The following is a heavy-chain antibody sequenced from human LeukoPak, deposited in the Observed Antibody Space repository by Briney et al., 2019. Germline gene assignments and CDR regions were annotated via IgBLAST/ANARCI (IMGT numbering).Heavy chain of an antibody. D-gene: IGHD3-9*01. V-gene: IGHV1-2*02. J-gene: IGHJ4*02. CDR1: GYTFTGYY. CDR3: ARESTYYDILXGYYYFDY. Sequence: GASVKVSCKASGYTFTGYYMHWVRQAPGQGLEWMGWINPNSGGTNYAQKFQGRVTMTRDTSISTAYMELSRLRSDDTAVYYCARESTYYDILXGYYYFDYWGQGTLVTVS. CDR2: INPNSGGT.